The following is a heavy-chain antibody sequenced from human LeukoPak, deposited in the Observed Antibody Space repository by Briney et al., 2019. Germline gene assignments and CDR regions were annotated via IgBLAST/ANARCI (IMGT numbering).Heavy chain of an antibody. J-gene: IGHJ4*02. CDR2: INHSGST. V-gene: IGHV4-34*01. D-gene: IGHD6-6*01. CDR1: GGSFSGYY. CDR3: ARGFIAARRGFDY. Sequence: PSETLSLTCAVYGGSFSGYYGSWIRQPPGKGLEWIGEINHSGSTNYNPSLKSRVTISVDTSKNQFSLKLSSVTSADTAVYYCARGFIAARRGFDYWGQGTLVTVSS.